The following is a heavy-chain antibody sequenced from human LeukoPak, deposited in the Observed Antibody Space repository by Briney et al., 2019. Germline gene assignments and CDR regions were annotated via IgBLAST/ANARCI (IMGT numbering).Heavy chain of an antibody. CDR1: GGSISGYC. J-gene: IGHJ4*02. CDR2: IHNSGRT. CDR3: ARFRFCTSDTSCFYDFDY. V-gene: IGHV4-59*01. Sequence: SETLSLTCTVSGGSISGYCWSWIRQPPERGLEWIGYIHNSGRTNYNPSLKSRVTVSVDTSRNQFSLKLSSMTAADTAVYYCARFRFCTSDTSCFYDFDYWGQGTLVTVSS. D-gene: IGHD2-2*01.